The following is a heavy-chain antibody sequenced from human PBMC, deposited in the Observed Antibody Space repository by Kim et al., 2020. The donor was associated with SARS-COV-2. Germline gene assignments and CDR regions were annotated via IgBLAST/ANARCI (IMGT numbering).Heavy chain of an antibody. Sequence: GGSLRLSCAASGFTFSSYGMHWVRQAPGKGLEWVAVIWYDGSNKYYADSVKGRFTISRDNSKNTLYLQMNSLRAEDTAVYYCARGVGKSSSWLPYYYYYGMDVWGQGTTVTVSS. J-gene: IGHJ6*02. CDR2: IWYDGSNK. D-gene: IGHD6-13*01. V-gene: IGHV3-33*01. CDR3: ARGVGKSSSWLPYYYYYGMDV. CDR1: GFTFSSYG.